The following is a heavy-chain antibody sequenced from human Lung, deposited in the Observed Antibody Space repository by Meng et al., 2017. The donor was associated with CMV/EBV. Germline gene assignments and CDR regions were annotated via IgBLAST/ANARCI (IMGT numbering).Heavy chain of an antibody. V-gene: IGHV4-4*02. J-gene: IGHJ5*02. CDR1: ICSSNW. CDR2: IYHSGST. D-gene: IGHD2-2*01. CDR3: ARDFSDIVVVPAAMGGFDP. Sequence: ICSSNWWIWARQPPGKGLEWIGEIYHSGSTNYNPSLKSRVTISVDKSKNQFSLKLSSVTAADTAVYYCARDFSDIVVVPAAMGGFDPWGQGTLVTVSS.